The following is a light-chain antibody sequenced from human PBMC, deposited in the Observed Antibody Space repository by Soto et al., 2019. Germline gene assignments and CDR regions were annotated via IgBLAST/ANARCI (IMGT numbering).Light chain of an antibody. CDR2: TND. CDR3: AAWDDSLTGCV. J-gene: IGLJ1*01. V-gene: IGLV1-44*01. Sequence: QSALAQPPSASLTPGQRVTISCSGSRSNIGGNTVNWYQQLPGTAPKLLIYTNDQRPSGVPDRFSGSKSGTSASLVISGLQSEDEADYYCAAWDDSLTGCVFGTGTKVTVL. CDR1: RSNIGGNT.